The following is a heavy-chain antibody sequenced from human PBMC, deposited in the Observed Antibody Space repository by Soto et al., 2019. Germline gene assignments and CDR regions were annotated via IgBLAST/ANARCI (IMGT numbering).Heavy chain of an antibody. Sequence: TSETLSLTCTVSGGSISSSSYYWGWIRQPPGKGLEWIGSVYYSGSTYYNPSLKSRVTISVDTSKNQFSLKVNSVTAADTAVYYCARQQLLPFYYALDVWGQGTTVTVSS. CDR3: ARQQLLPFYYALDV. CDR2: VYYSGST. V-gene: IGHV4-39*01. CDR1: GGSISSSSYY. J-gene: IGHJ6*02. D-gene: IGHD2-15*01.